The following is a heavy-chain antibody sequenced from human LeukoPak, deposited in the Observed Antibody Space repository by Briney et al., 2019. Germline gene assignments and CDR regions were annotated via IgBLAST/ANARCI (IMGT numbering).Heavy chain of an antibody. CDR3: TRDRAATRAFDI. V-gene: IGHV3-30*01. CDR1: GFTFSSYA. Sequence: GGSLRLSCAASGFTFSSYAMHWVRQAPGKGLEWVAVISYDGSNKYYADSVKGRFTISRDNSKNTLYLQMNSLRAEDTAVYYCTRDRAATRAFDIWGQGTMVTVSS. D-gene: IGHD2-15*01. CDR2: ISYDGSNK. J-gene: IGHJ3*02.